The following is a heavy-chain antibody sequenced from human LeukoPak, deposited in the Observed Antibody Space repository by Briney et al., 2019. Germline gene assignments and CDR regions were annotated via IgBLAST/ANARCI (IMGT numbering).Heavy chain of an antibody. V-gene: IGHV4-34*01. J-gene: IGHJ4*02. CDR2: INHSGST. CDR1: GFTFSSYE. CDR3: ARTYYYGSGSYAVDYFDY. Sequence: PGGSLRLSCAASGFTFSSYEMNWVRQPPGKGLEWIGEINHSGSTNYNPSLKSRVTISVDTSKNQFSLKLSSVTAADTAVYYCARTYYYGSGSYAVDYFDYWGQGTLVTVSS. D-gene: IGHD3-10*01.